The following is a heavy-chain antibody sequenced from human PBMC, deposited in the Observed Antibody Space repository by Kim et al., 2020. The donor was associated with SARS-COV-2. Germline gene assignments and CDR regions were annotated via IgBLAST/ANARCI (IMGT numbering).Heavy chain of an antibody. CDR1: GGAISGYY. V-gene: IGHV4-59*13. D-gene: IGHD3-22*01. J-gene: IGHJ4*02. CDR2: LYYSGST. Sequence: SETLSLTCTVSGGAISGYYWSWIRQPPGKGLEWIGNLYYSGSTNYNPSLKSRVTISVDTSQNQFPLKLSSVTVADTAVYYCARVKWFYYDNSGYSHFDYWGQGTLVTVSS. CDR3: ARVKWFYYDNSGYSHFDY.